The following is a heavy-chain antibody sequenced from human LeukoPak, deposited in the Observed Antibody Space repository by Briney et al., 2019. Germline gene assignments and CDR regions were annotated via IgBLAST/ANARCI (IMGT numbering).Heavy chain of an antibody. D-gene: IGHD6-6*01. J-gene: IGHJ4*02. Sequence: GGSLSLSCAASGFTFSDYYMSWIRQAPGKGLEWVSYISSSSSYTNYADSVKGRFTISRDNAKNSLYLQMNSLRAEDTAVYYCARASYSSSSYFYYWGQGTLLSVSS. CDR2: ISSSSSYT. V-gene: IGHV3-11*06. CDR1: GFTFSDYY. CDR3: ARASYSSSSYFYY.